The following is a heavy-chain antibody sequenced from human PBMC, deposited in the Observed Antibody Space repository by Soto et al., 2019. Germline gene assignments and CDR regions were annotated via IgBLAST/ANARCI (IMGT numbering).Heavy chain of an antibody. CDR1: GYTFTSYG. Sequence: GASVKVSCKASGYTFTSYGISWVRQAPGQGLEWMGWISAYNGETIYAQKFQGRVTMTEDTSTDTAYMELSSLRSEDTAVYYCATDLPIYYYGSGSYFDYWGQGTLVTVSS. CDR2: ISAYNGET. J-gene: IGHJ4*02. CDR3: ATDLPIYYYGSGSYFDY. V-gene: IGHV1-18*01. D-gene: IGHD3-10*01.